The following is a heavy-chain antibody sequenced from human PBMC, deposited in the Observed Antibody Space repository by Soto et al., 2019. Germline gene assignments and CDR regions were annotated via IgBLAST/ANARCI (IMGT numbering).Heavy chain of an antibody. Sequence: GESLKISCQGSGYIFTTYWIGWVRQMPGKGLEWMGIIYAADSNTRYSPSFQGQVTISADKSISTAYLQWSSLKASDTAMYYCARRGTYSSGWDYWGQGTLVTVSS. D-gene: IGHD6-19*01. CDR1: GYIFTTYW. J-gene: IGHJ4*02. CDR3: ARRGTYSSGWDY. V-gene: IGHV5-51*01. CDR2: IYAADSNT.